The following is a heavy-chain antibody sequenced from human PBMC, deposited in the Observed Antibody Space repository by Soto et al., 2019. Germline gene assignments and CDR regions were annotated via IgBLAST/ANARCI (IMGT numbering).Heavy chain of an antibody. Sequence: SETLSLTCAVYGGSFSGYYWSWIRQPPGKGLEWIGEINHSGSTNYNPSLKSRVTISVDTSKNQFSLKLSSVTAADTAVYYCARFLHTQNLFDPWGQGTLVTVSS. V-gene: IGHV4-34*01. CDR2: INHSGST. D-gene: IGHD2-2*02. CDR3: ARFLHTQNLFDP. J-gene: IGHJ5*02. CDR1: GGSFSGYY.